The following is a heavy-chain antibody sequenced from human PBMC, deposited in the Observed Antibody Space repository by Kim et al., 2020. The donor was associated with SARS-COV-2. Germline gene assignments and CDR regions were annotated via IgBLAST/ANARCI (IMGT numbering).Heavy chain of an antibody. CDR2: INSDGSST. CDR3: ARESGLRFLEWSPPLYWYFDL. D-gene: IGHD3-3*01. V-gene: IGHV3-74*01. CDR1: GFTFSSYW. Sequence: GGSLRLSCAASGFTFSSYWMHWVRQAPGKGLVWVSRINSDGSSTSYADSVKGRFTISRDNAKNTLYLQMNSPRAEDTAVYYCARESGLRFLEWSPPLYWYFDLWGRGTLVTVSS. J-gene: IGHJ2*01.